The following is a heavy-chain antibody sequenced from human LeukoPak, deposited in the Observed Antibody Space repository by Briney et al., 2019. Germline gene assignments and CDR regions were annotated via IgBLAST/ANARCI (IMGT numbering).Heavy chain of an antibody. J-gene: IGHJ4*02. V-gene: IGHV4-4*07. D-gene: IGHD3-22*01. CDR3: ARVRYSDSSVLTRKRSYYFDY. Sequence: SETLSLTCSVSGGYISSYYWSWLRQPAAKGLESIGHISTSGSTNYNPSLKSRVTMSVDTSKNQFSLKLSSVTAADTAVYYCARVRYSDSSVLTRKRSYYFDYWGQGTLVTVSS. CDR2: ISTSGST. CDR1: GGYISSYY.